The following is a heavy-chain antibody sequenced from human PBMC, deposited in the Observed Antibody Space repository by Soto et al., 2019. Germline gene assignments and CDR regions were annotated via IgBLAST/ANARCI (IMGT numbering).Heavy chain of an antibody. V-gene: IGHV3-64*01. CDR3: ARGVVVVAATYGMDV. D-gene: IGHD2-15*01. J-gene: IGHJ6*02. Sequence: EVQLVESGGGLVQPGGSLRLSCAASGFTFSSYAMHWVRQAPGKGLEYVSAISSNGGSTYYANSVKGRFTISRDNSKNTRYLQMGSLRAEDMAVYYCARGVVVVAATYGMDVWGQGTTVTVSS. CDR1: GFTFSSYA. CDR2: ISSNGGST.